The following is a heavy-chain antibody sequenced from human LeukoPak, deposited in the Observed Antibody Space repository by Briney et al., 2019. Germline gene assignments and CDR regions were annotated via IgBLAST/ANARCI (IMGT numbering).Heavy chain of an antibody. CDR3: AREDYCSGGICYPMKFDY. Sequence: SETLSLTCAVSGYSISSGYYWGWIRQPPGKGLEWIGFVYYDGTTNYSPSLKSRVTISVDTSKNQFSLNVSSVTAADTAVYYCAREDYCSGGICYPMKFDYWGQGTLATVSS. V-gene: IGHV4-61*01. CDR2: VYYDGTT. CDR1: GYSISSGYY. J-gene: IGHJ4*02. D-gene: IGHD2-15*01.